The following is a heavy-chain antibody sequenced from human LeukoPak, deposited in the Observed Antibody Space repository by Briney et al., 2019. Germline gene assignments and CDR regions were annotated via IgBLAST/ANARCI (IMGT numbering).Heavy chain of an antibody. CDR2: ISSSGSNI. J-gene: IGHJ4*02. CDR1: GFTFSRYE. D-gene: IGHD2-21*02. V-gene: IGHV3-48*03. CDR3: ARGIDDYYFDY. Sequence: RGCLRLSCAASGFTFSRYEMNWVRQAPGKGLEWVSYISSSGSNIYYADSVKGRFTISRDNAKNSLYLQMNSLRAEDTAVYYCARGIDDYYFDYWGQGTLVTVSS.